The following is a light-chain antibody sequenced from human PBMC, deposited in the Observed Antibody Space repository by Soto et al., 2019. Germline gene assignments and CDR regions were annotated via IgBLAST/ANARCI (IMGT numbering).Light chain of an antibody. CDR3: QQRSNWSWT. Sequence: EIVMTQSPATLSVSPGEGATLSCRASQSLSSSLAWYQQKPGQAPRLLIYDASNRATGIPARFSGSGSGTDFSLTISSLEPEDFAVYYCQQRSNWSWTFGQGTKVDIK. CDR1: QSLSSS. J-gene: IGKJ1*01. CDR2: DAS. V-gene: IGKV3-11*01.